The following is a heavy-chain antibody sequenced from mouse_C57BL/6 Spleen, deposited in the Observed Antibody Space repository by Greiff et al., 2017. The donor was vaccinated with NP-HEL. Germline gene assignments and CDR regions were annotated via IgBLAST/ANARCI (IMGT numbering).Heavy chain of an antibody. CDR2: IYPGNGDT. CDR1: GYTFTSYN. Sequence: LQQSGAELVRPGASVKMSCKASGYTFTSYNMHWVKQTPRQGLEWIGAIYPGNGDTSYNQKFKGKATLTVAKYSSPAYMQLSSLTSEDSAVYFWAREGAHDYGSSYGYFDVWGTGTTVTVSS. V-gene: IGHV1-12*01. D-gene: IGHD1-1*01. J-gene: IGHJ1*03. CDR3: AREGAHDYGSSYGYFDV.